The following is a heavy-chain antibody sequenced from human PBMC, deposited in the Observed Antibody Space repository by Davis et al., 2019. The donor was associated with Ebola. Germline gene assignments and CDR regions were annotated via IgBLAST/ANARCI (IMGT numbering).Heavy chain of an antibody. CDR2: INPNGST. CDR1: GASFSGYY. J-gene: IGHJ3*02. D-gene: IGHD7-27*01. Sequence: MPSETLSLTCAVYGASFSGYYWTWIRQPPGKGLDWIGEINPNGSTNYNPSLKSRVTISVDTSKNQFSLKLSSVTAADTAVYYCARGCRSLGKDAFDIWGQGTMVTVSS. V-gene: IGHV4-34*01. CDR3: ARGCRSLGKDAFDI.